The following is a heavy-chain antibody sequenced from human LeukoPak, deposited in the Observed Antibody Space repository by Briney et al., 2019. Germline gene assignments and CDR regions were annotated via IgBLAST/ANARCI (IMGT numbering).Heavy chain of an antibody. D-gene: IGHD5-18*01. J-gene: IGHJ2*01. CDR3: ARDKGYSYGYPGWYFDL. CDR1: GYTFTSYA. V-gene: IGHV1-3*01. CDR2: INAGNGNT. Sequence: ASVKVSCKASGYTFTSYAMHWVRQAPGQRLEWMGWINAGNGNTKYSQKFQGRVTFTRDTSASTAYMELSSLRSEDTAVYYCARDKGYSYGYPGWYFDLWGRGTLVTVSS.